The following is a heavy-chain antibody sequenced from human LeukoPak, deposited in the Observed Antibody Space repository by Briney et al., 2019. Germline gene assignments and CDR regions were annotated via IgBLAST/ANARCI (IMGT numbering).Heavy chain of an antibody. V-gene: IGHV1-69*04. Sequence: SVKVSCKACVLTFSIYAISWARRARGQGLEWRGRLISILGITIYAQMLQCRVTITADKSTSTAYMEMSSLRSDDTAVYYCARERERITIFRVVKRYFDYWGEGTLVTASS. CDR1: VLTFSIYA. D-gene: IGHD3-3*01. CDR3: ARERERITIFRVVKRYFDY. J-gene: IGHJ4*02. CDR2: LISILGIT.